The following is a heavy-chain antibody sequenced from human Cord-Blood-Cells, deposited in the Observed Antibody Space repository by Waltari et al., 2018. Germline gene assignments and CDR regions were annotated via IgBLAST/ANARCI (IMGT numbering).Heavy chain of an antibody. CDR1: GYTLTELS. CDR3: ATVVLQRGSYACDI. Sequence: QVQLVQSGAEVKKPGASVKVSCKVSGYTLTELSMHWVRQAPGKGLEWMGCFDPEDCENIYAQKCQGRVTMTEDTSTDTAYMELSSLGSDDTVAYYCATVVLQRGSYACDILGQGTMVTVSS. J-gene: IGHJ3*02. V-gene: IGHV1-24*01. D-gene: IGHD1-26*01. CDR2: FDPEDCEN.